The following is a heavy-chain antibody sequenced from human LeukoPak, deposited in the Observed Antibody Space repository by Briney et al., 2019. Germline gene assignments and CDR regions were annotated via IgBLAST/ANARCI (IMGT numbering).Heavy chain of an antibody. CDR2: IYYSGST. CDR1: GGSIGSSSYY. Sequence: SETLSLTCTVSGGSIGSSSYYWGWIRQPPGKGLDWFGSIYYSGSTYYNPSLKSRVTIPVDTSKNQFSLKLSSVTAADTAVYYCARHGYNWTPAHFDYWGQGTLVTVSS. J-gene: IGHJ4*02. D-gene: IGHD5-24*01. V-gene: IGHV4-39*01. CDR3: ARHGYNWTPAHFDY.